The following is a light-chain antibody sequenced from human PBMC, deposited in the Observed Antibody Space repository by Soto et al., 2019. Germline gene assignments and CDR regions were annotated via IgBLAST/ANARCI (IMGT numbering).Light chain of an antibody. Sequence: DIVMTQTPLSLSVTLGQPAAISCRSSESLVYSNGNTYLSWYYQRPGQPPRLLIHRVSNRFSGVPERFSGSGAGTDFTLEISRVEAEDVGIYYCMQGTLWWTFGQGTKVEI. CDR3: MQGTLWWT. CDR2: RVS. CDR1: ESLVYSNGNTY. V-gene: IGKV2-24*01. J-gene: IGKJ1*01.